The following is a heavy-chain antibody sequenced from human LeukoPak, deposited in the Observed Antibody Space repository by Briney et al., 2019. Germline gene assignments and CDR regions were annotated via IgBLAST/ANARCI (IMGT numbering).Heavy chain of an antibody. D-gene: IGHD3-22*01. V-gene: IGHV4-31*03. CDR1: GDSISSDDYY. Sequence: SQTLSLTCTVSGDSISSDDYYWSWLRQHPGKGLEWIGYISDSGYTYYNPSLKNRVTISADTSKNQFSLNLSSVTAADTAVYYCARDYYDNISWFDPWGQGTLVTVSS. CDR2: ISDSGYT. J-gene: IGHJ5*02. CDR3: ARDYYDNISWFDP.